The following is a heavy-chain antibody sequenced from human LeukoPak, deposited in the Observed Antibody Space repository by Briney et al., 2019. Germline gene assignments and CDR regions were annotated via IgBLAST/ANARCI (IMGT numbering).Heavy chain of an antibody. J-gene: IGHJ5*02. CDR3: ARGGDSTGYYVWFDP. CDR1: GFTFSTYS. CDR2: ISSSRSTM. V-gene: IGHV3-48*02. D-gene: IGHD3-22*01. Sequence: QSGGSLRLSCAASGFTFSTYSMNWVRQAPGKGLEWVSYISSSRSTMYYADSVKGRFTISRDNARNSLYLQMNSLRDEDTAVYYCARGGDSTGYYVWFDPWGQGTLVTVSS.